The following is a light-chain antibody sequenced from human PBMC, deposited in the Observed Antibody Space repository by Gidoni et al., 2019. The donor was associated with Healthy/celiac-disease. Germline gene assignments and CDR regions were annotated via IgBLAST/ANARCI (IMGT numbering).Light chain of an antibody. V-gene: IGKV1-9*01. CDR3: QQLNSYPRALT. CDR2: AAS. J-gene: IGKJ4*01. Sequence: DIQLTQSPSFLSASVGDRVTITCRASQGISSYLAWYQQKPGKAPKLLIYAASTLQSGVPSMFSGSGSGTEFTLTISSLQPEDFATYYCQQLNSYPRALTFGGGTKVEIK. CDR1: QGISSY.